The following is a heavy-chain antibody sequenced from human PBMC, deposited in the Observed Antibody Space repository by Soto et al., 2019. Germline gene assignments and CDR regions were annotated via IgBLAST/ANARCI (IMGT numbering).Heavy chain of an antibody. J-gene: IGHJ5*02. V-gene: IGHV1-69*13. CDR2: IIPIFGTA. CDR3: AYSSSEHQNYNWFDP. Sequence: SVKVSCKASGGTFSSYAISWVRQAPGQGLEWMGGIIPIFGTANYAQKFQGRVTITADESTSTAYMELSILRSEDTAVYYCAYSSSEHQNYNWFDPWGQGTLVTVSS. CDR1: GGTFSSYA. D-gene: IGHD6-13*01.